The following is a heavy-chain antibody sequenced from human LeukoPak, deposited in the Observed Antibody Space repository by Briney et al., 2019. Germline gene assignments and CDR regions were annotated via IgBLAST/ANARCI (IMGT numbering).Heavy chain of an antibody. CDR1: GYTFTGYY. CDR2: INPNSGGT. V-gene: IGHV1-2*02. Sequence: ASVKVSCRASGYTFTGYYMHWVRQAPGQGLGWMGWINPNSGGTNYAQKFQGRVTMTRDTSISTAYMELSRLRSDDTAVYYCASHVWDYYYYGMDVWGQGTTVTVSS. J-gene: IGHJ6*02. D-gene: IGHD7-27*01. CDR3: ASHVWDYYYYGMDV.